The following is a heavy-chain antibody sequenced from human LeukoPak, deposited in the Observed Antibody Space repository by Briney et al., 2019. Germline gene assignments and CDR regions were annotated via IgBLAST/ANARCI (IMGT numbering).Heavy chain of an antibody. J-gene: IGHJ4*02. V-gene: IGHV4-34*01. Sequence: PSETLSLTCAVYGGSFSDYYWTWIRQPPGKGLEWIGEIYHSGSTNYNPFLKSRVTISVDTSKNQFSLKLYSVTAADTAVYYCARGSGVLRFLEWLLREPYYFDYWGQGTLVTVSS. CDR1: GGSFSDYY. CDR2: IYHSGST. D-gene: IGHD3-3*01. CDR3: ARGSGVLRFLEWLLREPYYFDY.